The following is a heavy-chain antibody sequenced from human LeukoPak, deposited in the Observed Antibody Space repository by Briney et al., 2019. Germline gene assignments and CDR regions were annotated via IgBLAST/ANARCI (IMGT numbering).Heavy chain of an antibody. D-gene: IGHD1-1*01. V-gene: IGHV3-21*04. CDR2: ISSSSSYI. CDR1: GFTFSSYS. J-gene: IGHJ4*02. CDR3: AAVDATVVQYYFDN. Sequence: GGSLRLSCAASGFTFSSYSMNWVRQAPGKGLEWVSSISSSSSYIYYADSMKGRFTISRDNAKNSLYLQMNSLRAEDTAVYYCAAVDATVVQYYFDNWGQGTLVTVPS.